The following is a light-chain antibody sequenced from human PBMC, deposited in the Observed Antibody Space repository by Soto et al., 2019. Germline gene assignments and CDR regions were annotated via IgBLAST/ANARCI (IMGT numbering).Light chain of an antibody. CDR1: QSINNW. Sequence: DIRMTQSPSTLSASVGDRVTITCRASQSINNWLAWYQQRPGKAPNLLIYKASSLESGVPSRFSGSGSGTEFTLTISSLQPDDFATYYCQHYNNYPWTLGQGTKVEVK. CDR3: QHYNNYPWT. V-gene: IGKV1-5*03. CDR2: KAS. J-gene: IGKJ1*01.